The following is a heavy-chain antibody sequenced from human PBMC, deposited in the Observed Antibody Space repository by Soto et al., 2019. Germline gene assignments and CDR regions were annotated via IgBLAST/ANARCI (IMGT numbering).Heavy chain of an antibody. D-gene: IGHD5-18*01. CDR1: GYSFTSYW. Sequence: GESLKISCKGSGYSFTSYWIGWVRQMPGKGLEWMGIIYPGDSDTRYSPSFQGQVTISADKSISTAYLQWSSLKASDTAMYYCARRGGYSYGYGEYFDYWGQGTLVTVSS. V-gene: IGHV5-51*01. CDR2: IYPGDSDT. J-gene: IGHJ4*02. CDR3: ARRGGYSYGYGEYFDY.